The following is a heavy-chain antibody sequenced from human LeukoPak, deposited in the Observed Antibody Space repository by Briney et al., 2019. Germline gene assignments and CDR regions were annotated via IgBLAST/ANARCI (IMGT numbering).Heavy chain of an antibody. V-gene: IGHV5-51*01. CDR3: ARIVVPAAIHEAFDI. D-gene: IGHD2-2*02. J-gene: IGHJ3*02. CDR2: IYPGDSDT. Sequence: GESLKISCKGSGYSFTSYWIGWVRQMPGKGLEWMGIIYPGDSDTRYSPSFQGQVTISADKSISTAYLQWSSLKASDTAMYYCARIVVPAAIHEAFDIWGQGTMVTVSS. CDR1: GYSFTSYW.